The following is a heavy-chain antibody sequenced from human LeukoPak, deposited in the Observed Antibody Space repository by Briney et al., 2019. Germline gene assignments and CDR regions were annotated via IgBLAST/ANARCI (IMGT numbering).Heavy chain of an antibody. J-gene: IGHJ4*02. V-gene: IGHV3-23*01. CDR1: GFTFSSYA. CDR2: ISGSGGST. D-gene: IGHD1-7*01. Sequence: GGSLRLSCAASGFTFSSYAMSWVRQAPGKGLEWASAISGSGGSTYYADSVKGRFTISRDNSKNTLYLQMNSLRAEDTAVYYCAKFDWNYIHHTDYWGQGTLVTVSS. CDR3: AKFDWNYIHHTDY.